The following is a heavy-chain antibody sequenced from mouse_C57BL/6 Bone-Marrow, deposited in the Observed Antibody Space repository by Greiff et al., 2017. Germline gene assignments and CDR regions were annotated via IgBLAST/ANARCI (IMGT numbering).Heavy chain of an antibody. CDR2: IDPSDSYT. CDR3: ARGGAYYSNYRFAY. V-gene: IGHV1-69*01. CDR1: GYTFTSYW. J-gene: IGHJ3*01. Sequence: VQLQQPGAELVMPGASVKLSCKASGYTFTSYWMHWVKQRPGQGLEWIGEIDPSDSYTNYNQKFKGKSTLTVDQSSSTAYMQLSSLTSEDSSVYYYARGGAYYSNYRFAYWGQGTLVTVSA. D-gene: IGHD2-5*01.